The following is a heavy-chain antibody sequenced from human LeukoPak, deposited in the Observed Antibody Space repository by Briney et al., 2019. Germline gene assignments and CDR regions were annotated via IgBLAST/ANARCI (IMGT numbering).Heavy chain of an antibody. CDR2: IKQDGSEE. D-gene: IGHD3-22*01. CDR1: GFTFNSYG. V-gene: IGHV3-7*01. CDR3: AKKRRIVVSYYYYYMDV. J-gene: IGHJ6*03. Sequence: PGGSLRLSCAASGFTFNSYGLHWVRQAPGKGLEWVANIKQDGSEENYVDSVKGRFTISRDNAKNSLYLQMNSLRAEDTAVYYCAKKRRIVVSYYYYYMDVWGKGTTVTISS.